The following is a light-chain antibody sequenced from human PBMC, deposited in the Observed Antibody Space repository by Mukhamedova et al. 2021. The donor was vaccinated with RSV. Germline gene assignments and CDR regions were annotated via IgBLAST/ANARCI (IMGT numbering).Light chain of an antibody. J-gene: IGLJ1*01. CDR1: SSDVGGYNY. Sequence: TGTSSDVGGYNYVSWYQQHPGKAPKLMIYDVSNRPSGVSNRFSGSKSGNTASLTISGLQAEDEADYYCSSYTSSSTPVFGTGTKV. V-gene: IGLV2-14*04. CDR3: SSYTSSSTPV. CDR2: DVS.